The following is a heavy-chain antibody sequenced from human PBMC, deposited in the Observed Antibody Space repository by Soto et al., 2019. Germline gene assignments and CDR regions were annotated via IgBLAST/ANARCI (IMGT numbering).Heavy chain of an antibody. Sequence: GGSLRLSCAASGFTFSSYWMSWVRQAPGKGLEWVANIKQDGSEKYYVDSVKGRFTISRDNAKNSLYLQMNSLRAEDTAVYYCARGTTDSHRGKPPYYDFWSGYPNYYYYYYMDVWGKGTTVTVSS. CDR1: GFTFSSYW. V-gene: IGHV3-7*01. D-gene: IGHD3-3*01. J-gene: IGHJ6*03. CDR2: IKQDGSEK. CDR3: ARGTTDSHRGKPPYYDFWSGYPNYYYYYYMDV.